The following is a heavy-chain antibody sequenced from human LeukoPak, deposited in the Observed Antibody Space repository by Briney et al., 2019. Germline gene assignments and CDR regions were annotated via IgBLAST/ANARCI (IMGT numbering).Heavy chain of an antibody. D-gene: IGHD6-19*01. CDR2: FDPEDGKT. Sequence: GASVKVSCKVSGYTLTELSMHWVRQAPGKGLEWMGGFDPEDGKTIYAQKFQGRVTMTEDTSTDTAYMELSSLRSEDTAVYYCATDLIAVAGTNFQYWGQGTLVTVSS. CDR1: GYTLTELS. CDR3: ATDLIAVAGTNFQY. J-gene: IGHJ4*02. V-gene: IGHV1-24*01.